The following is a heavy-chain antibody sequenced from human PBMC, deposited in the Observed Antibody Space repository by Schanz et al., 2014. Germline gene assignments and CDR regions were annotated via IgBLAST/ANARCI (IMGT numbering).Heavy chain of an antibody. J-gene: IGHJ5*01. V-gene: IGHV3-23*01. CDR1: GFTFSAYA. CDR2: ISASGGTT. Sequence: EVQLLESGGGLVQPGGSLRLSCAASGFTFSAYAMTWVRQIPGKGLEWVSAISASGGTTYYADSVKGRFTISRDNSKNSLYLQMNSLRAEAAAVYYSAKTPREYCNYDTCPNWFDSWGQGTLVTASS. CDR3: AKTPREYCNYDTCPNWFDS. D-gene: IGHD2-15*01.